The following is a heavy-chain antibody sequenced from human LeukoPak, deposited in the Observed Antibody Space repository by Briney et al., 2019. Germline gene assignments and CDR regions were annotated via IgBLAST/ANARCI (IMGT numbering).Heavy chain of an antibody. CDR1: GFTFSSYW. CDR2: INSDGSTT. Sequence: GGSLRLSCAASGFTFSSYWMHWVRHAPGKGLVWVSRINSDGSTTNYADSVKGRFTISRDNAKNPLYLQMNILRAEDTAVYYCARDDTGGDYVWYFALWGRGTLVTVSS. D-gene: IGHD4-17*01. J-gene: IGHJ2*01. V-gene: IGHV3-74*01. CDR3: ARDDTGGDYVWYFAL.